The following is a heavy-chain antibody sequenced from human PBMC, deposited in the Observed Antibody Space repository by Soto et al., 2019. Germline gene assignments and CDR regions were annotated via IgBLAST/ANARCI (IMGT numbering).Heavy chain of an antibody. CDR2: IIPIFGTA. Sequence: QVQLVQSGAEVKKPGSSVKVSCKASGGTFSSYAISWVRQAPGQGLEWMGGIIPIFGTANYAQKFQGRVTITADESTSTAYMELSSLRSVDTAVYYCARDGEAVAGTSLYYFDHWGQGTLVTVSS. J-gene: IGHJ4*02. D-gene: IGHD6-19*01. V-gene: IGHV1-69*01. CDR3: ARDGEAVAGTSLYYFDH. CDR1: GGTFSSYA.